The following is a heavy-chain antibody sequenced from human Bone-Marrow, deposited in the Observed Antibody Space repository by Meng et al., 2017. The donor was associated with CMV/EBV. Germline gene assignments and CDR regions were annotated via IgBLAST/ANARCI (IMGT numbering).Heavy chain of an antibody. V-gene: IGHV4-39*07. CDR2: INHSGST. J-gene: IGHJ6*02. CDR1: GGSISSSSYY. D-gene: IGHD2-2*01. CDR3: ARARPKRYCSSTSCPSAQSYYYGMDV. Sequence: GSLRLSCTVSGGSISSSSYYWGWIRQPPGKGLEWIGEINHSGSTNYNPSLKSRVTISVDTSKNQFSLKLSSVTAADTAVYYCARARPKRYCSSTSCPSAQSYYYGMDVWGQGTTVTVSS.